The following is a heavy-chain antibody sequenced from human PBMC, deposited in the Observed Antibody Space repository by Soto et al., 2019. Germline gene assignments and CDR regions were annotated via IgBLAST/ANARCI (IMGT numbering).Heavy chain of an antibody. CDR2: IWYDGSNK. V-gene: IGHV3-33*01. D-gene: IGHD3-22*01. CDR1: GFTFSSYG. Sequence: GGSLRLSCAASGFTFSSYGMHWVRQAPGKGLEWVAVIWYDGSNKYYADSVKGRFTISRDNSKNTLYLQMNSLRAEDTAVYYCARARNLNYDSSGYYFVFDYWGQGTLVTVSS. J-gene: IGHJ4*02. CDR3: ARARNLNYDSSGYYFVFDY.